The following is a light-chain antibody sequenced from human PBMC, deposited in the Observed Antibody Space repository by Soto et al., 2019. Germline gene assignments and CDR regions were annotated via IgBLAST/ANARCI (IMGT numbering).Light chain of an antibody. J-gene: IGLJ1*01. Sequence: QSALTQPPSASGSPGQSVTISCTGTSSDVGGYNYVSWYQQHPGKAPKLMIYEVSQRPSGVPDRFSGSKSGNTASLTVSGLQAEDEAHYYCSSYAGRNNYVFGTGTKVTVL. CDR3: SSYAGRNNYV. CDR2: EVS. V-gene: IGLV2-8*01. CDR1: SSDVGGYNY.